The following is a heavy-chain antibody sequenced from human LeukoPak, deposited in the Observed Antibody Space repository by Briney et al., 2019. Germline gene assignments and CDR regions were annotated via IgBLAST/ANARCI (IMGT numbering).Heavy chain of an antibody. D-gene: IGHD4/OR15-4a*01. V-gene: IGHV3-15*01. CDR3: TWLWAGANCH. CDR1: GFSFTNAW. CDR2: IKSKTDGGTT. J-gene: IGHJ4*02. Sequence: GGSLRLPCAASGFSFTNAWMSWVRQAPGKGLEWVGRIKSKTDGGTTDYAAPVKGRFTISRDESKNTLYLQMNSLKTEDTAVYYCTWLWAGANCHWGQGTLVTVSS.